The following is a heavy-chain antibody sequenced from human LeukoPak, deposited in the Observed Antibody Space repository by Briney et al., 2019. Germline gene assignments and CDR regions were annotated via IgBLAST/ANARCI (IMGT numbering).Heavy chain of an antibody. J-gene: IGHJ4*02. Sequence: PGRSLRLSCAASGFTFSSYGMHWVRQAPGKGLEWVAVIWYDGSDKYYADSVKGRFTISRDNSKNTLYLQMNSLRAEDTAVYYCARDNYGFDYWGQGTLVTVPS. V-gene: IGHV3-33*01. CDR3: ARDNYGFDY. CDR1: GFTFSSYG. CDR2: IWYDGSDK. D-gene: IGHD4-17*01.